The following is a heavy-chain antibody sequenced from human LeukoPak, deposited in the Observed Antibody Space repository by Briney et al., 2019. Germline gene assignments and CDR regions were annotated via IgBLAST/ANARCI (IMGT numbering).Heavy chain of an antibody. V-gene: IGHV4-30-4*01. D-gene: IGHD6-19*01. Sequence: SETLSLTCTVSGGSISSGDYYWSWIRQPPGKGLEWIGYIYYSGSTYYNPSLKSRVTISVDPSKNQFSLKLSSVTAADTAVYYCARPLTSSAAGWVAFDSWGQGTMVTVSS. CDR3: ARPLTSSAAGWVAFDS. J-gene: IGHJ3*02. CDR2: IYYSGST. CDR1: GGSISSGDYY.